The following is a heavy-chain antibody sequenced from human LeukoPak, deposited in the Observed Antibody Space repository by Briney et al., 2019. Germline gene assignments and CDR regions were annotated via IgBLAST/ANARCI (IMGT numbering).Heavy chain of an antibody. CDR1: GGTFSSYA. CDR2: IIPIFGTA. J-gene: IGHJ4*02. Sequence: ASVKVSCKASGGTFSSYAISWVRQAPGQGLEWMGGIIPIFGTANYAQKFRGRVTITADESTSTAYMELSSLRSEDTAVYYCAREGPCGGDCYVGFDYWGQGTLVTVSS. V-gene: IGHV1-69*13. CDR3: AREGPCGGDCYVGFDY. D-gene: IGHD2-21*02.